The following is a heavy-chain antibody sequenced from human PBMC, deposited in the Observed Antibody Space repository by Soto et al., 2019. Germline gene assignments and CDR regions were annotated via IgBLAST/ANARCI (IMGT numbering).Heavy chain of an antibody. V-gene: IGHV1-58*01. CDR1: GFTFTSSA. CDR2: IVVGSDHT. CDR3: SADVGYFGWEVIPS. J-gene: IGHJ5*02. Sequence: GASVKVSCKASGFTFTSSAVQWVRQARGQRLEWIGWIVVGSDHTDYAQNFQERVTITSDRSTRTVSMELRSLTSEDTAVYYCSADVGYFGWEVIPSWGQGTQVTVSS. D-gene: IGHD5-18*01.